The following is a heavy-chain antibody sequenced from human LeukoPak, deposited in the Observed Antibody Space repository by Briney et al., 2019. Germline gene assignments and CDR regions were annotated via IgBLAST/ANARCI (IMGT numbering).Heavy chain of an antibody. CDR1: GFTFKTHA. D-gene: IGHD1-14*01. J-gene: IGHJ4*02. CDR3: ARGNPGGEFY. Sequence: GGSLRLSCAASGFTFKTHAMSWVRQAPGKGLEWVSRIDDSGVIRSYADSVKGRFTISRDNSKNTLYLQMNSLRAEDTAVYYCARGNPGGEFYWGQGTLVTVSS. V-gene: IGHV3-23*01. CDR2: IDDSGVIR.